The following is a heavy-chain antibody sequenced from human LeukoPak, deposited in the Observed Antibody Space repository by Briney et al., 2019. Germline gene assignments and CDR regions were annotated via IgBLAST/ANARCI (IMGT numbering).Heavy chain of an antibody. CDR3: ARLVCTSANCYAPSHLHY. J-gene: IGHJ4*02. Sequence: SETLSLTCTVSGGAISSGDYFWSWIRQPPGRALEWIAYTYHRGSPFYKSSLKSRVTTSVDTSKNQFSLKLSSMTAADTAVYYCARLVCTSANCYAPSHLHYWGQGILVTVSS. D-gene: IGHD2-2*01. CDR2: TYHRGSP. CDR1: GGAISSGDYF. V-gene: IGHV4-30-4*01.